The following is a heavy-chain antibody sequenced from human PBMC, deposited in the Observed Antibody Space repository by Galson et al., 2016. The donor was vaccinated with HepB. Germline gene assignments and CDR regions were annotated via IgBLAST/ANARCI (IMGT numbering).Heavy chain of an antibody. CDR2: ITNSGSAI. CDR3: ARETPIVGASYDY. D-gene: IGHD1-26*01. V-gene: IGHV3-11*01. J-gene: IGHJ4*02. CDR1: GFTFSEYY. Sequence: SLRLSCAASGFTFSEYYMSWFRQAPGKGLELVSYITNSGSAIYTADFVKGRFTISRDNAKNSLYLQMNSLRVEDTAVYYCARETPIVGASYDYWGQGTLVTVSS.